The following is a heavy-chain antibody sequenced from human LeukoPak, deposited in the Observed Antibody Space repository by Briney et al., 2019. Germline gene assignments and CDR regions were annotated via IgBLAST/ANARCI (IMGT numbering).Heavy chain of an antibody. Sequence: SETLSLTCTVSGGSISSSSYYWGWIRQPPGKGLEWIGTIYYSGSTYYNPSLKSRDTISVDTSKNQFSLKLISVTAADTAVYYCARLSIAVAGRGFDPWGQGTLVTV. D-gene: IGHD6-19*01. CDR1: GGSISSSSYY. CDR3: ARLSIAVAGRGFDP. CDR2: IYYSGST. J-gene: IGHJ5*02. V-gene: IGHV4-39*01.